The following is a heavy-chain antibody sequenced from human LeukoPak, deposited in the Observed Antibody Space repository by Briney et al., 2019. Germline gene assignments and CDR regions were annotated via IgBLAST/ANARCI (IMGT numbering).Heavy chain of an antibody. CDR2: MNRDGSEV. J-gene: IGHJ3*02. CDR3: ARGGSYALDAFDI. CDR1: GFPFAPFW. V-gene: IGHV3-7*05. D-gene: IGHD3-16*01. Sequence: GGSLRLSCAASGFPFAPFWMTWVRQAPGKGPEFVATMNRDGSEVAYGNSVRGRFTISRDNARNSLHLQMDSLRVEDTAVFYCARGGSYALDAFDIWGQGTMVTVSS.